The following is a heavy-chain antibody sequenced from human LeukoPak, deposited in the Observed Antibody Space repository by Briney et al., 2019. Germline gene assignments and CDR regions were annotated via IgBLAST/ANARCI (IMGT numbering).Heavy chain of an antibody. D-gene: IGHD1-26*01. J-gene: IGHJ4*02. Sequence: GGSLRLSCAASGFTFSSYSTNWVRQAPGKGLEWVSYISSSSSTIYYADSVKGRFTISRDNAKNSLYLQMNSLRAEDTAVYYCARFRSGSYFDYWGQGTLVTVSS. CDR3: ARFRSGSYFDY. CDR1: GFTFSSYS. V-gene: IGHV3-48*01. CDR2: ISSSSSTI.